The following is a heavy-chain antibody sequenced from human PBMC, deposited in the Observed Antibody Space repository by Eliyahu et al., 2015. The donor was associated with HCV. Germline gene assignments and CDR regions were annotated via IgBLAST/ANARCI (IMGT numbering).Heavy chain of an antibody. V-gene: IGHV4-30-4*01. D-gene: IGHD3-16*01. CDR2: IYYSGST. CDR1: GGSISSGDYH. J-gene: IGHJ4*02. Sequence: LVKPSQTLSLTCTVSGGSISSGDYHWSWIRQTPGKGLEWIGYIYYSGSTYYNPSLKSRVTISIDTSKNQFSLKLNSVTAADTAVYYCARVRYYDDVWGRFDYWGQGTLVTVSS. CDR3: ARVRYYDDVWGRFDY.